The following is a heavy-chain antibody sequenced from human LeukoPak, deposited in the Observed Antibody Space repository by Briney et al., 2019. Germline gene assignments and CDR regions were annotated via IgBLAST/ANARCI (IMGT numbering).Heavy chain of an antibody. Sequence: PGGSLRLSCAASGFTFSSYSMNWVRQAPGKGLEWVSYISSSSSTIYYADSVKGRFTISRDNSKNTLYLQMNSLRAEDTAVYYCARDDSVKVYCSGGSCSDLWGMDVWGQGTTVTISS. V-gene: IGHV3-48*01. CDR1: GFTFSSYS. CDR2: ISSSSSTI. CDR3: ARDDSVKVYCSGGSCSDLWGMDV. J-gene: IGHJ6*02. D-gene: IGHD2-15*01.